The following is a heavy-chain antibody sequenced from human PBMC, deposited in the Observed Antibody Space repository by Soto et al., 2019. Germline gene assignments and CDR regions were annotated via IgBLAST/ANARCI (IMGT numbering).Heavy chain of an antibody. Sequence: GGSLRLSCAASGFTVSSNYMSWVRQAPGKGLEWVSTISGSGSSTFYADSVRGRFTISRDNSKNTLYLQMNSLRAEDTALYYCAKEKIASTVADFFDYWGQGTLVTVSS. CDR1: GFTVSSNY. D-gene: IGHD6-19*01. V-gene: IGHV3-23*01. J-gene: IGHJ4*02. CDR3: AKEKIASTVADFFDY. CDR2: ISGSGSST.